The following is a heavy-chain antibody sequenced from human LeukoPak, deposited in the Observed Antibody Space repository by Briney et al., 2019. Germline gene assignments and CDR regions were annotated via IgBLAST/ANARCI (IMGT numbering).Heavy chain of an antibody. Sequence: GASVRVSCKASGYSFTSYYMNWVRQAPGQGLEWMGITNPSGGSTSYAQKFQDRVAMTRDTSTSIVYMELSSLTSEDTAVYYCARDGATDGMDVWGQGTTVTVSS. J-gene: IGHJ6*02. CDR1: GYSFTSYY. CDR3: ARDGATDGMDV. V-gene: IGHV1-46*01. D-gene: IGHD5-12*01. CDR2: TNPSGGST.